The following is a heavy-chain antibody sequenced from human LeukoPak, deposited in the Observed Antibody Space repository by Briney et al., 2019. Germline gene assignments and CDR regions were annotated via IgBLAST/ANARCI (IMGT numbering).Heavy chain of an antibody. CDR2: IKSKTDGGTT. Sequence: GGSLRLSCVASGFTFSRNSMSWVRQAPGKGLEWVGRIKSKTDGGTTDYAAPVKGRFTISRDDSKNTLYLQMNSLKTEDTAVYYCTTDLPLRIHPWDYWGQGTLVTVSS. V-gene: IGHV3-15*01. J-gene: IGHJ4*02. CDR1: GFTFSRNS. D-gene: IGHD2/OR15-2a*01. CDR3: TTDLPLRIHPWDY.